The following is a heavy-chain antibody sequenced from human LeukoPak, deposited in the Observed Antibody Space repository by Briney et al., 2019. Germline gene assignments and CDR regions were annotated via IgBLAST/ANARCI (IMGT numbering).Heavy chain of an antibody. CDR3: TRRVSATRWFDP. Sequence: GGSLRLYCAGSGFTFSSYWMHWVRQAPGQGLVWVSRINSDGSTTNYADSVKGRFTMSRDNAENTMYLQMNSLRVADTAVYYCTRRVSATRWFDPWGQGTLVTVSS. CDR1: GFTFSSYW. J-gene: IGHJ5*02. V-gene: IGHV3-74*01. CDR2: INSDGSTT. D-gene: IGHD2-15*01.